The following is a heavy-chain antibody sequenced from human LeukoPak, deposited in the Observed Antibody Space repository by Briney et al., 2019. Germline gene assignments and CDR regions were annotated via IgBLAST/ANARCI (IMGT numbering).Heavy chain of an antibody. CDR2: INPANSDT. Sequence: KNGESLKISCRVSGYIFTTYWIGWVRQMPGKGLEWMGLINPANSDTRYSPSFHGQVTMSADKSISTAYLQWSSLNASDTAVYYCVCDRGNFDSFDFWGQGTLVTVSS. D-gene: IGHD3-3*02. V-gene: IGHV5-51*01. J-gene: IGHJ4*02. CDR1: GYIFTTYW. CDR3: VCDRGNFDSFDF.